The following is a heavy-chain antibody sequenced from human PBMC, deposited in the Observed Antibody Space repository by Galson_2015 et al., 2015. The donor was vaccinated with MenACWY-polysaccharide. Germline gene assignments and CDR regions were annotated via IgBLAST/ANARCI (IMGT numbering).Heavy chain of an antibody. D-gene: IGHD6-19*01. Sequence: SLRLSCAASGSRFSNSGMHWVRQAPGKGLEWVAVIQYDGSKIVYADSVKGRFTISRDNSKNTVFLEMNTLGAEDTAVYYCARESSRIVFHAFDIWGQGTMVTVSS. V-gene: IGHV3-33*01. J-gene: IGHJ3*02. CDR2: IQYDGSKI. CDR3: ARESSRIVFHAFDI. CDR1: GSRFSNSG.